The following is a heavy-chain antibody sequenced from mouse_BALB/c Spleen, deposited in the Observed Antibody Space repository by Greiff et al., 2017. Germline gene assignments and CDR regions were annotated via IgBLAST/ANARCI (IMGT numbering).Heavy chain of an antibody. CDR3: ARDYYGNYGFAY. V-gene: IGHV5-6-5*01. D-gene: IGHD2-1*01. CDR1: GFTFSSYA. CDR2: ISSGGST. Sequence: EVHLVESGGGLVKPGGSLKLSCAASGFTFSSYAMSWVRQTPEKRLEWVASISSGGSTYYPDSVKGRFTISRDNARNILYLQMSSLRSEDTAMYYCARDYYGNYGFAYWGQGTLVTVSA. J-gene: IGHJ3*01.